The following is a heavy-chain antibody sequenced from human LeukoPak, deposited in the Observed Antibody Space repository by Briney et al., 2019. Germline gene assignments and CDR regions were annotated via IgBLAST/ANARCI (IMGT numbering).Heavy chain of an antibody. D-gene: IGHD3-10*01. V-gene: IGHV4-61*02. CDR3: ARDGSYYDSGSYYGWFDP. J-gene: IGHJ5*02. CDR1: GGSISSGSYY. Sequence: PSQTLSLTCTVSGGSISSGSYYWSWIRQPAGKGLEWIGRIYTSGSTNYNPSLKSRVTISGDTSKSQSSLKLSSVTAADTAVYYCARDGSYYDSGSYYGWFDPWGQGTLVTVSS. CDR2: IYTSGST.